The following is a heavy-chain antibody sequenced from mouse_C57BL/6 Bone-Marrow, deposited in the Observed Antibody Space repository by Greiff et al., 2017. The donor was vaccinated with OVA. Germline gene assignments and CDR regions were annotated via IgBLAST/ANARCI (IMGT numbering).Heavy chain of an antibody. D-gene: IGHD2-1*01. CDR1: GYTFTSYW. V-gene: IGHV1-50*01. J-gene: IGHJ2*01. CDR2: IDPSDSYT. Sequence: QVQLQQPGAELVKPGASVKLSCKASGYTFTSYWMQWVKQRPGQGLEWIGEIDPSDSYTNYNQKFKGKATLTVDTSSSTAYMQLSSLTSEDSAVDYCAGLIYYGNYWGQGTTLTVSS. CDR3: AGLIYYGNY.